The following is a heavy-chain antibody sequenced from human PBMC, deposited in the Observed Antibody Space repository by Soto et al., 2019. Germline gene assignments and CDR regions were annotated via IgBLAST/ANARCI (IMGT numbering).Heavy chain of an antibody. Sequence: SETLSLTCAVYGGSFSAYHWNWIRQPPGKGLEWIGEINHSGSTKYNPSLKSRVTISVDTSKNQFSLKLSSVTAADTAVYYCARGMGAENTLYYYFGMDVWGQGTTVTVSS. J-gene: IGHJ6*02. CDR1: GGSFSAYH. D-gene: IGHD3-16*01. V-gene: IGHV4-34*01. CDR2: INHSGST. CDR3: ARGMGAENTLYYYFGMDV.